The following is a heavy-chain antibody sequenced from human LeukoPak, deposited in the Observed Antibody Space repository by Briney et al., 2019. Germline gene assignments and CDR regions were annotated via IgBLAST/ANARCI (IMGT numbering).Heavy chain of an antibody. CDR1: GYTFTSYG. D-gene: IGHD6-13*01. CDR2: ISAYNGNT. J-gene: IGHJ4*02. CDR3: ARVVYSNSWYGAEYFDN. Sequence: ASVTVSCKASGYTFTSYGISWVRQAPGQGLEWMGWISAYNGNTNYAQNLQGRVTMTTDTSTSTGYMELRSLGSDDTAVYYCARVVYSNSWYGAEYFDNWGQGTLVTVSS. V-gene: IGHV1-18*01.